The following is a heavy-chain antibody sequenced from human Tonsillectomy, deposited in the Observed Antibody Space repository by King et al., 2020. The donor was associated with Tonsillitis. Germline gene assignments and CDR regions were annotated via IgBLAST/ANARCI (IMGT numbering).Heavy chain of an antibody. D-gene: IGHD3-22*01. CDR2: IYPGDSDT. J-gene: IGHJ6*02. CDR3: ARLETLSRSGARGDYYYYGMDV. Sequence: VQLVESGAEVKKPGESLKLSCKASGYSFTSYWIGWVRQMPGKGLEWMGIIYPGDSDTKYRPSFQGQVTISADKSISTAYLQWSRLKAADTAMYYCARLETLSRSGARGDYYYYGMDVWGQGTTVTVSS. V-gene: IGHV5-51*01. CDR1: GYSFTSYW.